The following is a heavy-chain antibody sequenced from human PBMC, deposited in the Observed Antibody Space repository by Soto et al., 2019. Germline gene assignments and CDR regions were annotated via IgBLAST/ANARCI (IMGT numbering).Heavy chain of an antibody. D-gene: IGHD2-21*01. V-gene: IGHV3-33*01. CDR2: IWYDRSNK. J-gene: IGHJ4*02. CDR1: GFIFNTYG. CDR3: ARGGLLLDY. Sequence: QVQLVESGGGVVQPGRSPRLSCAASGFIFNTYGMHWVRQAPGKGLEWVAVIWYDRSNKYYADSVKGRFTISRDNSKNTLYLQMNSLRAEDTAVYYCARGGLLLDYWGQGTLVTVSS.